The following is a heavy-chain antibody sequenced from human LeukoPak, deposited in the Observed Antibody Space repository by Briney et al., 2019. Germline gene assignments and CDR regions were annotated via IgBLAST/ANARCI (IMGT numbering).Heavy chain of an antibody. J-gene: IGHJ4*02. CDR3: ARRGEAMDPFDY. CDR1: GYSFTSYW. CDR2: IYPGDSDT. D-gene: IGHD5-18*01. Sequence: GESLKISCKDSGYSFTSYWIGGVRQMPGKGLEWMGIIYPGDSDTRYSPSFQGQVTISADKSINTAYIQWSSLKASDTAIYYCARRGEAMDPFDYWGQGTLVTVSS. V-gene: IGHV5-51*01.